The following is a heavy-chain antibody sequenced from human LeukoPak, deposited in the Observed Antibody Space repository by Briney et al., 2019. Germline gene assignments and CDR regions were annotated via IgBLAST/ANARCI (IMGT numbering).Heavy chain of an antibody. CDR3: ARGCFKCYPGGLKAFYI. CDR1: GGSIYNYY. V-gene: IGHV4-59*01. D-gene: IGHD3-10*01. Sequence: PSETLSLTCTVSGGSIYNYYWSWIRQPPGKGLEWIGYIYYSGSTNYNPSLKSRVTISVDTSKNQFSLKLSSVTAADTAVYYCARGCFKCYPGGLKAFYILGQG. CDR2: IYYSGST. J-gene: IGHJ6*01.